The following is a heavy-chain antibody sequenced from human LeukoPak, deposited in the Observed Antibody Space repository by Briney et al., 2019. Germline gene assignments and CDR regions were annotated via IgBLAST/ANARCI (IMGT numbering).Heavy chain of an antibody. D-gene: IGHD6-13*01. CDR1: GGSISSSSYY. CDR3: ARQVPYSSSWYSSDYYYYYMDV. J-gene: IGHJ6*03. V-gene: IGHV4-39*01. Sequence: SETLSLTCTVSGGSISSSSYYWGWIRQPPGKGLEWIGSIYYSGSTYYNPSLKSRVTISVDTSKNQFSLKLSSVTAADTAVYYCARQVPYSSSWYSSDYYYYYMDVWGKGTTVTVSS. CDR2: IYYSGST.